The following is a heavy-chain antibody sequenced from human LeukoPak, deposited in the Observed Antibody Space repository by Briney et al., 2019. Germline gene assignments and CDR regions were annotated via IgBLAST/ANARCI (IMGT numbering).Heavy chain of an antibody. V-gene: IGHV5-10-1*01. CDR2: IDPSDSYT. CDR1: GYNFNTYW. D-gene: IGHD3-16*01. CDR3: ARGIRLGELEVY. Sequence: GESLKISCKGSGYNFNTYWVAWVRQMPGKGLEWMGRIDPSDSYTNYSPSFQGHVTISADKSISTAYLQWSSLKASDTAMYYCARGIRLGELEVYWGQGTLVTVSS. J-gene: IGHJ4*02.